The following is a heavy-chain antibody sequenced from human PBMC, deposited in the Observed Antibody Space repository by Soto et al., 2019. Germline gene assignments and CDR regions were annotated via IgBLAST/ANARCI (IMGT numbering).Heavy chain of an antibody. D-gene: IGHD5-18*01. J-gene: IGHJ6*02. CDR1: GGSISSSNW. V-gene: IGHV4-4*02. CDR2: IYHSGST. Sequence: SETLSLTCAVSGGSISSSNWWSWVRQPPGKGLEWIGEIYHSGSTNYNPSLKSRVTISVDKSKNQFSLKLSSVTAADTAVYYCARVFEWIQLWPPTPVYGMDVWGQGTTVTVSS. CDR3: ARVFEWIQLWPPTPVYGMDV.